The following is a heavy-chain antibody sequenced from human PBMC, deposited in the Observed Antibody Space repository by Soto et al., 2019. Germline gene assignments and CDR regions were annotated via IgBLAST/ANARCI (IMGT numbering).Heavy chain of an antibody. CDR2: IYYSGST. Sequence: QVQLQESGPGLVKPSETLSLTCTVSGGSISSYYWSWIRQPPGKGLEWIGYIYYSGSTNYNPSLXSXVXIXXDTSKNQFPLKLSSVTAADTAVYYCARRYGSCFDYWGQGTLVTVSS. D-gene: IGHD5-18*01. CDR1: GGSISSYY. CDR3: ARRYGSCFDY. V-gene: IGHV4-59*08. J-gene: IGHJ4*02.